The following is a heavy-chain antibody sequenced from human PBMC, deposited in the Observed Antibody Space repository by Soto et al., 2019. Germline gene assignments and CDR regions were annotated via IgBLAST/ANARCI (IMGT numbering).Heavy chain of an antibody. CDR1: GFTFSSYG. CDR2: ISYDGSNK. Sequence: QVQLVESGGGVVQPGRSLRLSCAASGFTFSSYGMHWVRQAPGKGLEWVAVISYDGSNKYYADSVKGRFTIFRDNSKNTLYLQMNSLRAEDTAVYYCAKERIGYSYGFPTDYWGQGTLVTVSS. V-gene: IGHV3-30*18. J-gene: IGHJ4*02. CDR3: AKERIGYSYGFPTDY. D-gene: IGHD5-18*01.